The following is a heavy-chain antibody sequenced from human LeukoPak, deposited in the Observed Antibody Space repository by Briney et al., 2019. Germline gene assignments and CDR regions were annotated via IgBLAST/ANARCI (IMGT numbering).Heavy chain of an antibody. CDR1: GFTFSSYA. CDR2: ISGSGGST. J-gene: IGHJ4*02. V-gene: IGHV3-23*01. CDR3: TKEPLYCGGDCYEPFDY. Sequence: GGSLRLSCAASGFTFSSYAMSWVRQAPGKGLGWVSAISGSGGSTYYADSVKGGFTISRDNSKNTLYLQMKSLRAEDTAVYYCTKEPLYCGGDCYEPFDYWGQGTLVTVSS. D-gene: IGHD2-21*02.